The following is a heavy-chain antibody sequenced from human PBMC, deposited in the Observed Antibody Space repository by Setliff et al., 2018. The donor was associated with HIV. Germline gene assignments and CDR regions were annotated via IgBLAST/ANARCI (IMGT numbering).Heavy chain of an antibody. CDR2: IFYTGTT. CDR3: ARRVGIASVPPVAIRAFDN. J-gene: IGHJ4*02. Sequence: KLSETLSLTCSVSGGSISSTSHYWGWIRQPPGKGLQWLGSIFYTGTTYYNPSLKRRLTISVDTSNNQFSLKLSSVTAADTAIYYCARRVGIASVPPVAIRAFDNWGQGSLVTVSS. CDR1: GGSISSTSHY. V-gene: IGHV4-39*01. D-gene: IGHD2-2*02.